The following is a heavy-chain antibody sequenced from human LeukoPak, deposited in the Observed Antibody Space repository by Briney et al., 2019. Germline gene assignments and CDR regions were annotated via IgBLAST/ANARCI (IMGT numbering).Heavy chain of an antibody. Sequence: GGSLRLSCAASGFTFSSYAMSWVRQAPGKGLEWVSAISGSGGSTYYADSVKGRFTISRDNSKNTLYLQMNSLRAEDTPVYYCAKVWDSSGWTWIDYWGQGTLVTVSS. J-gene: IGHJ4*02. CDR3: AKVWDSSGWTWIDY. CDR1: GFTFSSYA. V-gene: IGHV3-23*01. CDR2: ISGSGGST. D-gene: IGHD6-19*01.